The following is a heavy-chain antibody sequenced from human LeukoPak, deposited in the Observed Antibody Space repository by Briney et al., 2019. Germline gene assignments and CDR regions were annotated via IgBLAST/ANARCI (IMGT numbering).Heavy chain of an antibody. Sequence: SETLSLTCAVYVGSFSGYYWTWIRQPPGKGLEWIGEINHSGSTNYNPSLKSRVTVSVDTSKNQFSLKLSSVTAADTAVYYCARLGSIDYWGQGTLVTVSS. CDR1: VGSFSGYY. J-gene: IGHJ4*02. CDR2: INHSGST. D-gene: IGHD4-11*01. V-gene: IGHV4-34*01. CDR3: ARLGSIDY.